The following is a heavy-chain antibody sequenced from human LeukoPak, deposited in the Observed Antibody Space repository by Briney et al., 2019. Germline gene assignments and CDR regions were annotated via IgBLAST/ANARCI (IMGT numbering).Heavy chain of an antibody. V-gene: IGHV1-2*02. CDR3: ARDGDYGDYVWDY. CDR1: GYTFTGYY. Sequence: GASVKVSCKASGYTFTGYYMHWVRQAPGQGLEWMGWINPNSGGTNYAQKFQGRVTMTRDTSISTAYMELSRLRSDDTAVYYCARDGDYGDYVWDYWGQGTLVTVSS. D-gene: IGHD4-17*01. CDR2: INPNSGGT. J-gene: IGHJ4*02.